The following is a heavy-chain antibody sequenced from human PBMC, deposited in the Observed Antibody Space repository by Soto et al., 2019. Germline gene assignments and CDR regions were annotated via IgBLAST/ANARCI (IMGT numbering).Heavy chain of an antibody. CDR2: ISGDGGTT. CDR3: AKDPISALWITRSQCYFDS. J-gene: IGHJ4*02. CDR1: GSTSSTYA. V-gene: IGHV3-23*01. D-gene: IGHD2-21*01. Sequence: GGSLRLSCAASGSTSSTYAMSWVRQAPGKGLEWVSAISGDGGTTYYADSVKGRFTISRDNSKNTLSVEMNSLRVEDTAVYYCAKDPISALWITRSQCYFDSWGQGTLVTGSS.